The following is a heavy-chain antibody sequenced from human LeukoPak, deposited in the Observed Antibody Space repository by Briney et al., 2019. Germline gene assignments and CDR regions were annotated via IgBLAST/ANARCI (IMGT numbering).Heavy chain of an antibody. CDR1: GGSISSYH. J-gene: IGHJ4*02. D-gene: IGHD2-15*01. CDR3: ARIEDSNPDY. CDR2: IYDSGST. Sequence: SETLSLTCTVSGGSISSYHWSWFRQAPGKGLEWIGYIYDSGSTNFNPSLKSRVTISVDTSKNQFSLKLSSVTAADTAVYYCARIEDSNPDYWGQGTLVTVSS. V-gene: IGHV4-59*01.